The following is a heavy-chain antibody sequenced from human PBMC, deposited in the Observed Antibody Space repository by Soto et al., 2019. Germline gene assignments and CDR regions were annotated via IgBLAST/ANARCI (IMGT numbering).Heavy chain of an antibody. CDR3: AREVGYCSSTSCYAEEGWFDP. CDR2: IIPILGIA. CDR1: GGTFSSYT. V-gene: IGHV1-69*08. Sequence: QVQLVQSGAEVKKPGSSVKVSCKASGGTFSSYTISWVRQAPGQGLEWMGRIIPILGIANYAQKFQGRVTITADKSTSTAYMELSNLRSEDTAVYYCAREVGYCSSTSCYAEEGWFDPWGQGTLVTVSS. J-gene: IGHJ5*02. D-gene: IGHD2-2*01.